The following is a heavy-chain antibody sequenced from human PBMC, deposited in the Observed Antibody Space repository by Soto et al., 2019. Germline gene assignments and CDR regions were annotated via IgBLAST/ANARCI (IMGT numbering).Heavy chain of an antibody. D-gene: IGHD6-19*01. V-gene: IGHV3-7*05. Sequence: EVQLAEAGGGLVQWGGSLRLSCAASGFTFSDYWMNWVRQAPGKGLEWVASIKYDGAEKSYVDSVKGRFTISRDNPKNAVYLQMASLRAEDTAVYYFARDGVAAGLYFDHWGKGTPVTVSS. CDR3: ARDGVAAGLYFDH. J-gene: IGHJ4*02. CDR1: GFTFSDYW. CDR2: IKYDGAEK.